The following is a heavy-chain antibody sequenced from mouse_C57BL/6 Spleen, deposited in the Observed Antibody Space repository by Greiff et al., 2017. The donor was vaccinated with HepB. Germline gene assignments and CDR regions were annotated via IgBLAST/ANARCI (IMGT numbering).Heavy chain of an antibody. D-gene: IGHD2-1*01. CDR3: ARPPYGSYFDY. J-gene: IGHJ2*01. CDR2: INPSSGYT. V-gene: IGHV1-4*01. CDR1: GYTFTSYT. Sequence: QVHVKQSGAELARPGASVKLSCKASGYTFTSYTMHWVKQRPGQGLEWIGYINPSSGYTKYNQKFKDKATLTADKSSSTAYMQLSSLTSEDSAVYYCARPPYGSYFDYWGQGTTLTVSS.